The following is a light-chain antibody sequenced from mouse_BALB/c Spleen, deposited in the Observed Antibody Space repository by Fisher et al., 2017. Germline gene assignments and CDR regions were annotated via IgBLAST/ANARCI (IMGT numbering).Light chain of an antibody. CDR2: STS. CDR1: SSISSNY. V-gene: IGKV4-91*01. Sequence: DIVLTQSPTTMAASPGEKITITCSASSSISSNYLHWYQQKPGFSPKLLIYSTSNLASGVPSRFSGSGSGTFYSLTISSVEAEDAATYYCQQYSGYPLTFGSGTKLEIK. CDR3: QQYSGYPLT. J-gene: IGKJ4*01.